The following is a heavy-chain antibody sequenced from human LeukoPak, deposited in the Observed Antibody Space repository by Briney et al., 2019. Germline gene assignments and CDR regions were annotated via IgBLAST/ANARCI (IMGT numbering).Heavy chain of an antibody. CDR2: IYSGGNT. D-gene: IGHD6-19*01. CDR3: ARENSSSGRWYYYMDV. CDR1: GFTVSSNY. J-gene: IGHJ6*03. V-gene: IGHV3-53*01. Sequence: GGSLRLSCAASGFTVSSNYMSWVRQAPGKGLEWVSVIYSGGNTYYADSVKGRFTISRDNSKNTLYLQMNSLRAEDTAVYYCARENSSSGRWYYYMDVWGKGTTVTISS.